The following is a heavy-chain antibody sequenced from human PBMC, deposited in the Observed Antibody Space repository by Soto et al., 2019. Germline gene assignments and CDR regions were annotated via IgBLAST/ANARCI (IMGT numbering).Heavy chain of an antibody. CDR1: GGSIRSYY. CDR3: ARQRSPYYDFWSGFFEC. CDR2: IYYSGST. Sequence: SETLSLTCTVSGGSIRSYYWSWILQPPGKGLEWIGYIYYSGSTNYNPPLKSRVTISVDTSKNQFSLKLSSVTAADTAVYYCARQRSPYYDFWSGFFECWGQGTLVTVSS. V-gene: IGHV4-59*08. D-gene: IGHD3-3*01. J-gene: IGHJ4*02.